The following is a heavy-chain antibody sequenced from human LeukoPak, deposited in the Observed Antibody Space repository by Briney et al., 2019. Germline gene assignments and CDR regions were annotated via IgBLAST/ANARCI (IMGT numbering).Heavy chain of an antibody. CDR3: ATDSDTWYFDY. J-gene: IGHJ4*02. Sequence: GGSLKLSCAASGFTLSGFTFTNYAMSWVRQAPGKGLEWISHISTSGGYTDYADSVKGRFTISRDNSKNTLYLQMNSLRAADTAIYYCATDSDTWYFDYWGQGTLVTVSS. CDR1: GFTLSGFTFTNYA. D-gene: IGHD3-22*01. CDR2: ISTSGGYT. V-gene: IGHV3-23*01.